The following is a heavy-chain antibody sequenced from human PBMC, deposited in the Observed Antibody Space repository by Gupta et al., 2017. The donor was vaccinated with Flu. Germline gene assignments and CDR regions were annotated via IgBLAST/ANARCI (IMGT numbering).Heavy chain of an antibody. Sequence: QVQLVESGGGVVQPGRSLTLSCAASGFTFSSYGMHWVPLAPGKGLEWVVIIWYDGSDKYYADSVKGRFTISRDNSKSTLYLQMTSLRAEDAAVYYCAREGTVDYYYYYGMDVWGQGTTVTVSS. CDR2: IWYDGSDK. D-gene: IGHD1-1*01. J-gene: IGHJ6*02. CDR1: GFTFSSYG. V-gene: IGHV3-33*01. CDR3: AREGTVDYYYYYGMDV.